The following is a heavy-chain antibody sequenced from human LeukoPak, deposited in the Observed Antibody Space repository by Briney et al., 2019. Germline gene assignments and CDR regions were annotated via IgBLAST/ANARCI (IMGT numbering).Heavy chain of an antibody. D-gene: IGHD3-9*01. CDR2: MSFDGSVE. J-gene: IGHJ5*02. CDR3: GRGGGFYDILTGHIWFDP. CDR1: GFTFGNYA. Sequence: PGGSLRLSCAASGFTFGNYAMHWVRQTPGRGLEWLAAMSFDGSVEHYADSVKGRLTISRDNSKSMLFLQMNSLRADDTAAYYCGRGGGFYDILTGHIWFDPSGQGTLVTVSS. V-gene: IGHV3-30*04.